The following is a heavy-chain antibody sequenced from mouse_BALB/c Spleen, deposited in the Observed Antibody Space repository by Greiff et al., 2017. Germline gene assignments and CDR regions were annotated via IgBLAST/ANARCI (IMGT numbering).Heavy chain of an antibody. CDR3: VRVYGAAMDY. V-gene: IGHV10S3*01. D-gene: IGHD1-1*01. J-gene: IGHJ4*01. CDR1: GFTFNTNA. Sequence: EVKLVETGGGLVQPKGSLKLSCAASGFTFNTNAMNWVRQAPGKGLEWVARIRSKSNNYATYYADSVKDRFTISRDDSQSMLYLQMNNLKTEDTAMYYCVRVYGAAMDYWGQGTSVTVSS. CDR2: IRSKSNNYAT.